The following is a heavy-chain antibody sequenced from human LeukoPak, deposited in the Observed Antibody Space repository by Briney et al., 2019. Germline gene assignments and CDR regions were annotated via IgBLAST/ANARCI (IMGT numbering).Heavy chain of an antibody. CDR3: ARIYGSGSPLIGDAFDI. CDR1: GFSLSTSGMC. CDR2: IDWDDDK. D-gene: IGHD3-10*01. J-gene: IGHJ3*02. V-gene: IGHV2-70*11. Sequence: SGPALVKPTQTLTLTCTFSGFSLSTSGMCVSWIRQPPGKALEWLARIDWDDDKYYSTSLKTRLTISKDTSKNQVVLTMTNMDPVDTATYYCARIYGSGSPLIGDAFDIWGQGTMVTVSS.